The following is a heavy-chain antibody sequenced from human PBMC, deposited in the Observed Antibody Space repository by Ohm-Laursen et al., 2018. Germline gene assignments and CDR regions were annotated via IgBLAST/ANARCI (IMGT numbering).Heavy chain of an antibody. CDR2: IDWDDDK. CDR3: ARIPPYGDYAKFDY. J-gene: IGHJ4*02. V-gene: IGHV2-70*11. D-gene: IGHD4-17*01. Sequence: TQTLTLTCTFSGFSLSTSGMCVSWIRQPPGKALEWLARIDWDDDKYYSTSLKTRLTISKDTSKNQVVLTMTNMYPVDTATYYCARIPPYGDYAKFDYWGQGTLVTVSS. CDR1: GFSLSTSGMC.